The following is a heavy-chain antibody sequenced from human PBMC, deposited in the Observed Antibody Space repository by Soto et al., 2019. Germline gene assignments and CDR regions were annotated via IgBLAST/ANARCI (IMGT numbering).Heavy chain of an antibody. J-gene: IGHJ4*02. CDR1: GYSVSDSNW. D-gene: IGHD6-19*01. V-gene: IGHV4-28*01. CDR3: ARKYGIPVAGTFDY. CDR2: TYNSGST. Sequence: PSETLSLTCAVSGYSVSDSNWWGWIRQPPGKGLEWMGHTYNSGSTYYKSSLKGRVTMSIDTSKNQFSLRLYSVTAVDTAVYYCARKYGIPVAGTFDYWGQGILVTVSS.